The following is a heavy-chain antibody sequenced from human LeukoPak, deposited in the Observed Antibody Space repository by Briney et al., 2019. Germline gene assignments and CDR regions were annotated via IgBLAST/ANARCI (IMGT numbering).Heavy chain of an antibody. CDR3: ARDLRGSFYYFDY. D-gene: IGHD1-26*01. Sequence: GASVKVPCKASGYTFTGYYMHWVRQAPGQGLEWMGWINPNSGGTNYAQKFQGRVTMTRDTSISTAYMELSRLRSDDTAVYYCARDLRGSFYYFDYWGQGTLVTVSS. J-gene: IGHJ4*02. CDR1: GYTFTGYY. CDR2: INPNSGGT. V-gene: IGHV1-2*02.